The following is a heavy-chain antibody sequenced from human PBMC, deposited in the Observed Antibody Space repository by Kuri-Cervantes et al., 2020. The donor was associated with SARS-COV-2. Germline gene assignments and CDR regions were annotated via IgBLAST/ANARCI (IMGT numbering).Heavy chain of an antibody. CDR2: IWYDGSNK. J-gene: IGHJ6*02. CDR3: ARAGTASGYDQYYYYYYGMDV. Sequence: GESLKISCAASGFTFSSYGMHWVRQAPGKGLEWVAVIWYDGSNKYYADSVKGRFTISRDNAKNTLYLQMNSLRAEDTAVYYCARAGTASGYDQYYYYYYGMDVWGQGTTVTVSS. D-gene: IGHD5-12*01. CDR1: GFTFSSYG. V-gene: IGHV3-33*08.